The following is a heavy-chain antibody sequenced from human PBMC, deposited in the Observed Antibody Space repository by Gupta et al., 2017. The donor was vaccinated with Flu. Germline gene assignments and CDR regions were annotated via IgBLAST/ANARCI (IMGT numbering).Heavy chain of an antibody. D-gene: IGHD2-15*01. Sequence: EVQLVESGGDLVKTGGSLRLSCAASGFSFNNAWMSLVRQAPGKGLEWVGRIKSKSDGGTTDYAAPVKGRFTISRDDSKNTLYLQMNSLKTEDTAVYYCTSRFCNGGSCYPDYYYAMDVWGQGTTVTVSS. CDR2: IKSKSDGGTT. J-gene: IGHJ6*02. V-gene: IGHV3-15*01. CDR1: GFSFNNAW. CDR3: TSRFCNGGSCYPDYYYAMDV.